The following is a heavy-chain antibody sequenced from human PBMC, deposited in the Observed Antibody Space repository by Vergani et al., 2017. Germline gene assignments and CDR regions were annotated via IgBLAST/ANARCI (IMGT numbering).Heavy chain of an antibody. V-gene: IGHV5-51*03. CDR2: IYPGDSDT. CDR3: ARRGYYYDSSGYSNWYFDL. CDR1: GYSFTSYW. J-gene: IGHJ2*01. Sequence: EVQLVQSGAEVKKPVESLKISCKGSGYSFTSYWIGWVRQMPGKGLEWMGIIYPGDSDTRYSPSFQGQVTISADKSISTAYLQWSSLKASDTAMYYCARRGYYYDSSGYSNWYFDLWGRGTLVTVSS. D-gene: IGHD3-22*01.